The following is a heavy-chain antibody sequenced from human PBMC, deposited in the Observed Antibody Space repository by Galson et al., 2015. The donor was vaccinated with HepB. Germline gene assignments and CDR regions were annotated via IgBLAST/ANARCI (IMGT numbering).Heavy chain of an antibody. V-gene: IGHV5-51*03. Sequence: QSGAEVKKPGESLKISCKGSGYSFTSYWIGWVRQMPGKGLEWMRIIYPGDSDTRYSPSFQGQVTISADESISTAYLQWSSLKASDTAMYYCARLPDYYDTTGLRYFDYWGQGTLVTVSS. D-gene: IGHD3-22*01. J-gene: IGHJ4*02. CDR2: IYPGDSDT. CDR3: ARLPDYYDTTGLRYFDY. CDR1: GYSFTSYW.